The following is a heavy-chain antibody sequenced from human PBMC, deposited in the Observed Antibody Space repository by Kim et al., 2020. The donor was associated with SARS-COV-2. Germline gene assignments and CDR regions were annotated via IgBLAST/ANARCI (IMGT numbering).Heavy chain of an antibody. Sequence: GGSLRLSCAASGFTFSDYYMSWIRQAPGKGLEWVSYISSSGSTIYYADSVKGRFTISRDNAKNSLYLQMNSLRAEDTAVYYCARDLGTMVQGVISLGFDYWGQGTLVTVSS. CDR1: GFTFSDYY. V-gene: IGHV3-11*01. J-gene: IGHJ4*02. CDR3: ARDLGTMVQGVISLGFDY. D-gene: IGHD3-10*01. CDR2: ISSSGSTI.